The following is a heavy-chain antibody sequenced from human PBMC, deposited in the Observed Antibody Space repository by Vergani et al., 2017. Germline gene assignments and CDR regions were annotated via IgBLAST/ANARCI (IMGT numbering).Heavy chain of an antibody. D-gene: IGHD3-3*01. CDR3: AKDATDEITIFGVVIMDYMDV. CDR1: GFTFSSYG. Sequence: QVQLVESGGGVVQPGRSLRLSCAASGFTFSSYGMHWVRQAPGKGLEWVAVISYDGSNKYYADSVKGRFTISRGKSKNTLYLQMNSLRAEDTAVYYCAKDATDEITIFGVVIMDYMDVWGKGTTVTVSS. J-gene: IGHJ6*03. V-gene: IGHV3-30*18. CDR2: ISYDGSNK.